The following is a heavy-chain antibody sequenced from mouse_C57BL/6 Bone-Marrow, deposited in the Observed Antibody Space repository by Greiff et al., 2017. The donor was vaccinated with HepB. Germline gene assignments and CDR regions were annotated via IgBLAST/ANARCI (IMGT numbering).Heavy chain of an antibody. Sequence: QVQLKQSGAELVKPGASVKMSCKASGYTFTTYPIEWMKQNHGKSLEWIGNFHPYNDDTKYNEKFKGKATLTVEKSSSTVYLELSRLTSDDSAVYYCARTRYYGSSWYFDVWGTGTTVTVSS. CDR3: ARTRYYGSSWYFDV. CDR2: FHPYNDDT. D-gene: IGHD1-1*01. CDR1: GYTFTTYP. J-gene: IGHJ1*03. V-gene: IGHV1-47*01.